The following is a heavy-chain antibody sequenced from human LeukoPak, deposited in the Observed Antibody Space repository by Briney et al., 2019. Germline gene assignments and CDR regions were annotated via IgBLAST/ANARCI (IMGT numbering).Heavy chain of an antibody. CDR1: GGSFSGYY. Sequence: SETLSLTCAVSGGSFSGYYWSWIRQPPGKGLEWIGEINHSGSTNYNPSLKSRVTIFLDTSKNQFSLKLNSVTAADTAVYYCARDIVGATRWFDPWGQGTLVTVSS. CDR3: ARDIVGATRWFDP. J-gene: IGHJ5*02. CDR2: INHSGST. V-gene: IGHV4-34*01. D-gene: IGHD1-26*01.